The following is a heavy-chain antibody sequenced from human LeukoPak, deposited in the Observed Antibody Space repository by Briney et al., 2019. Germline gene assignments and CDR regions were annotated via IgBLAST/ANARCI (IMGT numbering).Heavy chain of an antibody. CDR3: ARAPYSSGGSTNYYYSYYMDV. J-gene: IGHJ6*03. CDR1: GGTFSSYA. D-gene: IGHD6-19*01. V-gene: IGHV1-69*01. Sequence: GSSVKVSCKASGGTFSSYAVTWVRQAPGQGLEWMAGTIPIFGTADYAQKFQGRVTIAADESTSTAYMELSSPRSEDTAVYYCARAPYSSGGSTNYYYSYYMDVWGAGTTVTVSS. CDR2: TIPIFGTA.